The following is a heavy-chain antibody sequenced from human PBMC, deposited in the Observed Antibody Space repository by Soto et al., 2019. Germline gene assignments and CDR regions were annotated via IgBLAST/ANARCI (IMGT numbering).Heavy chain of an antibody. CDR2: ISYDGSNK. Sequence: GGSLRLSCAASGFTFSSYAMHWVRQAPGKGLEWVAVISYDGSNKYYADSVKGRFTISRDNSKNTLYLQMHSLRAEDTAVYYCASLMVRGVTYYYYGMDVWAKGPRSPSP. J-gene: IGHJ6*02. CDR3: ASLMVRGVTYYYYGMDV. CDR1: GFTFSSYA. D-gene: IGHD3-10*01. V-gene: IGHV3-30-3*01.